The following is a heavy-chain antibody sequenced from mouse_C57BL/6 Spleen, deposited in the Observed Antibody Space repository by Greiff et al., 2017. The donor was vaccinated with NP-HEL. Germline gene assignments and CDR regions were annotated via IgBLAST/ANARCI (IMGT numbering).Heavy chain of an antibody. CDR2: IDPSDSYT. D-gene: IGHD2-1*01. Sequence: QVQLKQPGAELVKPGASVKLSCKASGYTFTSYWMQWVKQRPGQGLEWIGEIDPSDSYTNYNQKFKGKATLTVDTSSSTAYMQLSSLTSEDSAVYYCARSGFYYGNSAWFAYWGQGTLVTVSA. CDR3: ARSGFYYGNSAWFAY. CDR1: GYTFTSYW. V-gene: IGHV1-50*01. J-gene: IGHJ3*01.